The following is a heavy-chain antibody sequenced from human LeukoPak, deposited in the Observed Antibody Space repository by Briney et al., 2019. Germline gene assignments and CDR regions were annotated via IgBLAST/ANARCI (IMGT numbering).Heavy chain of an antibody. J-gene: IGHJ4*02. D-gene: IGHD6-19*01. CDR2: ISYDGSNE. CDR3: AKDGGSGWSKFDY. CDR1: GFTFSSYG. V-gene: IGHV3-30*18. Sequence: GRSLRLSCAASGFTFSSYGMHWVRQAPGKGLEWVAVISYDGSNEYYADSVKGRFTISGDNSKNTLYLQMNSLRAEDTAVYYCAKDGGSGWSKFDYWGQGTLVTVSS.